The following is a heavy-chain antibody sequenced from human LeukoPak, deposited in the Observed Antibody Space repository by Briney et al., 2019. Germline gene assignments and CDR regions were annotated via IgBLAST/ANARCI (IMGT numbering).Heavy chain of an antibody. D-gene: IGHD6-19*01. Sequence: PGGSLRLSCAATGFTFISYAMSWVRRAPGKGLEWVSAISGSGGSTYYADSVKGRFTISRDNSKNTLYLQMNSLRAEDTAVYYCATAVGSGWSRRWFDPWGQGTLVTVSS. CDR1: GFTFISYA. CDR2: ISGSGGST. V-gene: IGHV3-23*01. J-gene: IGHJ5*02. CDR3: ATAVGSGWSRRWFDP.